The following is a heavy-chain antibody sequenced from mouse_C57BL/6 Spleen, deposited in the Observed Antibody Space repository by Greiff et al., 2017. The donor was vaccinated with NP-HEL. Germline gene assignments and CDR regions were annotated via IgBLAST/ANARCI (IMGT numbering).Heavy chain of an antibody. Sequence: QVQLQQSGAELVRPGTSVKVSCKASGYAFTNYLIEWVKQRPGQGLEWIGVINPGSGGTNYNENFKGKATLTADKSSSTAYMQLSSLTSEDSAVYFCARSLDGYYVHFDYWGQGTTLTVSS. J-gene: IGHJ2*01. D-gene: IGHD2-3*01. V-gene: IGHV1-54*01. CDR1: GYAFTNYL. CDR3: ARSLDGYYVHFDY. CDR2: INPGSGGT.